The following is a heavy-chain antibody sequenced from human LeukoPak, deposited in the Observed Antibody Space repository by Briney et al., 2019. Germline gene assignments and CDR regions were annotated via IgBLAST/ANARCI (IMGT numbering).Heavy chain of an antibody. CDR1: GFTFSNAW. J-gene: IGHJ4*02. D-gene: IGHD3-10*01. CDR3: TTEAEYYGSGSYSVYFDY. V-gene: IGHV3-15*01. CDR2: IKSKTDGGTT. Sequence: GGSLRLSCAASGFTFSNAWMSWVRQAPGKGLEWVGRIKSKTDGGTTDYAAPVKGRFTISRDDSKNTLYLQMNSLKTEDTAVYYCTTEAEYYGSGSYSVYFDYWGQGTLVTVSS.